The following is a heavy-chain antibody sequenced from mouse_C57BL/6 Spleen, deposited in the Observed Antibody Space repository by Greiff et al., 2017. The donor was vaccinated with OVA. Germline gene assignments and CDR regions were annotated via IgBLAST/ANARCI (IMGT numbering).Heavy chain of an antibody. Sequence: EVQLQQSGPELVKPGASVKIPCKASGYTFTDYNMDWVKQSHGKSLEWIGDINPNNGGTIYNQKFKGKATLTVDTSSSTAYMQLSSLTSEDSAVYYCARGGYDGVAYWGQGTLVTVSA. D-gene: IGHD2-2*01. V-gene: IGHV1-18*01. CDR3: ARGGYDGVAY. CDR2: INPNNGGT. J-gene: IGHJ3*01. CDR1: GYTFTDYN.